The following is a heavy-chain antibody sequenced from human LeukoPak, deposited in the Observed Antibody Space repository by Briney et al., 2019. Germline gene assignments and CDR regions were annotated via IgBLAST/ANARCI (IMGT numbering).Heavy chain of an antibody. V-gene: IGHV3-53*01. CDR1: GFTVSSNY. CDR3: ARESGPIRIDYDFWSGPLDP. CDR2: IYSGGST. J-gene: IGHJ5*02. D-gene: IGHD3-3*01. Sequence: GGSLRLSCAASGFTVSSNYMSWVRQAPGKGLEWVSVIYSGGSTYYADSVKGRFTISRDNFKNTLYLQMNSLRAEDTAVYYCARESGPIRIDYDFWSGPLDPWGQGTLVTVSS.